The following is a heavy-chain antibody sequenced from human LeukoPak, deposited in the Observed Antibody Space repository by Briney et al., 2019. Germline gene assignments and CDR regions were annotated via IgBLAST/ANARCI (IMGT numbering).Heavy chain of an antibody. D-gene: IGHD5-18*01. V-gene: IGHV4-59*01. CDR3: ARHSPVFYGYGLEDYFDY. Sequence: SETLSLTCTVSGGSISSYYWSWIRQPPGKGLEWIGYIYYSGSTNYNPSLKSRVTISVDTSKNQFSLKLSSVTAADTAVYYCARHSPVFYGYGLEDYFDYWGQGTLVTVSS. J-gene: IGHJ4*02. CDR2: IYYSGST. CDR1: GGSISSYY.